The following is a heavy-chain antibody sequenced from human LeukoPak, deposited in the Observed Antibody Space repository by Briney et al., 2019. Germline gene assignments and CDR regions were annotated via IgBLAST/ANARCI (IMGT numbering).Heavy chain of an antibody. CDR2: IYTSGST. V-gene: IGHV4-4*07. CDR1: GGSISSYY. D-gene: IGHD3-9*01. J-gene: IGHJ4*02. Sequence: SETLSLTCTVSGGSISSYYWSWIRQPAGKGLEWIGRIYTSGSTNYNPSLKSRVTISVDKSKNQFSLRLTSVTAADTAVYYCARLRDDILTGYHFDYWGQGTLVTVSS. CDR3: ARLRDDILTGYHFDY.